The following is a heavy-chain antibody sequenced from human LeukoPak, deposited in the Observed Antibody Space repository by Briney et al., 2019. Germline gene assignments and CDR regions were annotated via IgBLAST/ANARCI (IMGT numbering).Heavy chain of an antibody. CDR2: IYASGST. D-gene: IGHD3-10*01. Sequence: SETLSLTCTVSGGSISNYYWSWIRQPAGMGLEWIGRIYASGSTNYNPSLKSRVTMSVDTSNNQFSLNLSSVTAADTAVYYCARTSARGAQFDYWGQGTLITVSS. J-gene: IGHJ4*02. CDR3: ARTSARGAQFDY. CDR1: GGSISNYY. V-gene: IGHV4-4*07.